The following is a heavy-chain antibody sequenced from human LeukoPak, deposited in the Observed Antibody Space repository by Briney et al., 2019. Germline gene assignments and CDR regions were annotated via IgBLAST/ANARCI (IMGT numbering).Heavy chain of an antibody. J-gene: IGHJ4*02. CDR2: ISYDGSNK. Sequence: GGSLRLSCAASGSTFSSYGMHWVRQAPGKGLEWVAVISYDGSNKYYADSVKGRFTISRDNSKNTLYLQMNSLRAEDTAVYYCAKWPDPAYFGAPYFDYWGQGTLVTVSS. CDR3: AKWPDPAYFGAPYFDY. D-gene: IGHD3-16*01. V-gene: IGHV3-30*18. CDR1: GSTFSSYG.